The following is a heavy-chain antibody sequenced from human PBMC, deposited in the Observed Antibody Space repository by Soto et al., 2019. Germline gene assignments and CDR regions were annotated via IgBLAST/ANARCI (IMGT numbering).Heavy chain of an antibody. V-gene: IGHV3-23*01. D-gene: IGHD2-2*01. J-gene: IGHJ6*02. CDR3: AREDSTRTDDNYYYYGMDV. CDR1: GFSFEKHA. CDR2: ISGDGSST. Sequence: PAGSLRLSCEGSGFSFEKHAMSWVRQAPGKGLVWVSRISGDGSSTHYADSVKGRFTVSRDNSKNTLYLQMNSLRIEDTAVYYCAREDSTRTDDNYYYYGMDVWGQGTTVTVSS.